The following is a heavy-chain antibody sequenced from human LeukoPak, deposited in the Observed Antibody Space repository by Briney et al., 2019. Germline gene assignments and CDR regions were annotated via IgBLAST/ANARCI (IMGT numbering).Heavy chain of an antibody. D-gene: IGHD2-2*01. Sequence: GGSLRLPCVASAFSDKSNYMSWVRQAPGKGLEWVANIRQDGNEIYYMDSVKGRFTISRDNAKKSLYLQMNLLRAEDTAVYYCATLNWDDGVVSGFDRWGQGILVTVSS. CDR1: AFSDKSNY. CDR3: ATLNWDDGVVSGFDR. V-gene: IGHV3-7*01. CDR2: IRQDGNEI. J-gene: IGHJ5*02.